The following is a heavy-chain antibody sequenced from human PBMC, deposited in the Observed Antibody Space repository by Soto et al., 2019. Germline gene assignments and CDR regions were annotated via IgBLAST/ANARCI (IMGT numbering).Heavy chain of an antibody. CDR2: INHSGST. V-gene: IGHV4-34*01. CDR1: GGSFSGYY. CDR3: ASLSGMDV. J-gene: IGHJ6*02. Sequence: ASETLSLTCAVYGGSFSGYYWSWIRQPPGKGLEWIGEINHSGSTNYNPSLKSRVTISVDTSKNQFSLKLSSVTAADTAVYYCASLSGMDVWGQGTTVTVSS.